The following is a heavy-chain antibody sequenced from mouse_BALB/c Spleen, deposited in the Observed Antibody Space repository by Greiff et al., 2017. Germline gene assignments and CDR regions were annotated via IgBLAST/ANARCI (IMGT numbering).Heavy chain of an antibody. Sequence: EVKLMESGGGLVQPGGSRKLSCAASGFTFSSFGMHWVRQAPEKGLEWVAYISSGSSTIYYADTVKGRFTISRDNPKNTLFLQMTSLRSEDTAMYYCARAGREDFYYYAMDYWGQGTSVTVSS. CDR1: GFTFSSFG. CDR3: ARAGREDFYYYAMDY. J-gene: IGHJ4*01. V-gene: IGHV5-17*02. D-gene: IGHD4-1*01. CDR2: ISSGSSTI.